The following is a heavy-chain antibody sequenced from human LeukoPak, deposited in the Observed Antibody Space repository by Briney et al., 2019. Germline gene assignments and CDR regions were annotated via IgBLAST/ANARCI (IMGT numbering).Heavy chain of an antibody. D-gene: IGHD2-21*01. V-gene: IGHV4-4*02. CDR2: IYHSGST. J-gene: IGHJ6*03. CDR1: GGSISSSNW. Sequence: PSGTLSLTCAVSGGSISSSNWWSWVRQPPGEGLEGIGEIYHSGSTNYNPSLKSRVTISVDTSKNQVSLKLSSVTAADTAVYYCARGRIASGVYYYYMDVWGKGTTVTVSS. CDR3: ARGRIASGVYYYYMDV.